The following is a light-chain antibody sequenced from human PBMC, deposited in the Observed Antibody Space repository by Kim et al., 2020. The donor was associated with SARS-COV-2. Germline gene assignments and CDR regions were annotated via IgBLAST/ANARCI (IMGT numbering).Light chain of an antibody. J-gene: IGKJ1*01. CDR3: QQYSSCST. CDR2: KAS. CDR1: QSIDSW. V-gene: IGKV1-5*03. Sequence: GDRVTITCRASQSIDSWVAWYQQKPGKAPKLLIYKASNLETGVPSRFSGSGSGTEFTLTISSLQPDDSATYYCQQYSSCSTFGQGTKVDIK.